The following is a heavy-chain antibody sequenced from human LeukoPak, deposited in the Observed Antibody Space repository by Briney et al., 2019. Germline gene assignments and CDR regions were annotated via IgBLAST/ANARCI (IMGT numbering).Heavy chain of an antibody. CDR3: ARHPSRWGPVGYFDL. J-gene: IGHJ2*01. D-gene: IGHD7-27*01. V-gene: IGHV4-39*01. Sequence: SETLSLTCTVSGGSISSSDFYWGWIRQPPGKGLEWIGSISYSGNTYYNPSLKSRVTISVDTSKNQFSLNLSSVTAADTAVYYCARHPSRWGPVGYFDLWGRGTLVTVSS. CDR2: ISYSGNT. CDR1: GGSISSSDFY.